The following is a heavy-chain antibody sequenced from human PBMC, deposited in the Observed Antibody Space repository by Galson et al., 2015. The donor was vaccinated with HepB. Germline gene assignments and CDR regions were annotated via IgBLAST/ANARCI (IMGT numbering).Heavy chain of an antibody. V-gene: IGHV3-48*01. Sequence: SLRLSCAASGFTFSSYSMNWVRQAPGKGLEWVSYISSSSSTIYYADSVKGRFTISRDNAKNSLYLQMNSLRAEDTAVYYCARGIGYSVDYWGQGTLVTVSS. J-gene: IGHJ4*02. D-gene: IGHD3-22*01. CDR3: ARGIGYSVDY. CDR2: ISSSSSTI. CDR1: GFTFSSYS.